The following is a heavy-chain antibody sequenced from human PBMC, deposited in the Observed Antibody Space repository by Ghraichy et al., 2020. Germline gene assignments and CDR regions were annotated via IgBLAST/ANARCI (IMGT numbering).Heavy chain of an antibody. J-gene: IGHJ4*02. CDR2: INDDGKER. V-gene: IGHV3-7*03. CDR1: GFTFGKSW. D-gene: IGHD3-10*01. CDR3: ARDPKRGALAY. Sequence: GGSLRLSCKASGFTFGKSWMSWVRQSPERGLEWVANINDDGKERYYVDSLRGRFTISRDNDKNSLFLQITRLGVDDTAVYYCARDPKRGALAYWGQGTLVAVSA.